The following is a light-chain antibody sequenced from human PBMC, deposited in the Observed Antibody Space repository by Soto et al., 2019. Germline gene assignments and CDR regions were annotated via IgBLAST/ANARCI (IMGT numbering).Light chain of an antibody. J-gene: IGLJ1*01. CDR1: SSDVGGYNY. CDR2: EVS. V-gene: IGLV2-14*01. CDR3: SSYTSSSTQV. Sequence: QSFLTQPASVSGSPGQSITISCTGTSSDVGGYNYVSWYQQHPGKAPKLMIYEVSNRPSGVSNRFSGSKSGNTASLTISGLQAEDEADYYCSSYTSSSTQVFGTGTKV.